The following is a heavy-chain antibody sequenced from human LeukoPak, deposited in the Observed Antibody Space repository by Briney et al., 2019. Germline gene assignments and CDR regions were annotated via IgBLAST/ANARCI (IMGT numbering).Heavy chain of an antibody. CDR3: AKGYWSGYSFDNWFDP. CDR2: IRYDGSNK. D-gene: IGHD3-3*01. J-gene: IGHJ5*02. Sequence: GGSLRLSCAASGFTFSSYGMHWVRQGPGKGLEWVAFIRYDGSNKYYADSVKGRFTISRDNSKNTLYLQMNSLRTEDTAVYYCAKGYWSGYSFDNWFDPWGQGTLVTVPS. V-gene: IGHV3-30*02. CDR1: GFTFSSYG.